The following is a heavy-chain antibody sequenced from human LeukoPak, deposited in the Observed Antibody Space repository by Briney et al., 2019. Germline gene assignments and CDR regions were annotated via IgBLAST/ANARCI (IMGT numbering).Heavy chain of an antibody. D-gene: IGHD2-21*02. J-gene: IGHJ4*02. Sequence: GGSLRLSCAASGFTFDDYAMHWVRQAPGKGLEWVSGISWNSGSICYADSVKGRFTISRDNAKNSLYLQMNSLRAEDTALYYCAKGKRKVTANWGSFDYWGQGTLVTVSS. CDR1: GFTFDDYA. CDR2: ISWNSGSI. V-gene: IGHV3-9*01. CDR3: AKGKRKVTANWGSFDY.